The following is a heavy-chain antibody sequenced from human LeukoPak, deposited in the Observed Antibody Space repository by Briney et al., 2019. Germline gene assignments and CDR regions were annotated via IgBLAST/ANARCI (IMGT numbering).Heavy chain of an antibody. D-gene: IGHD3-22*01. V-gene: IGHV1-18*01. CDR2: ISGYNGHT. Sequence: GASVKVSCKASGYAFTNYGITWVRQAPGQGLEWMGWISGYNGHTNYAQRLQGRVTMTTDTSTSTAYMELRSLRSDDTAVYYCARVAQQRYYYDSSDYYYYFDYWGQGTLVTVSS. CDR3: ARVAQQRYYYDSSDYYYYFDY. CDR1: GYAFTNYG. J-gene: IGHJ4*02.